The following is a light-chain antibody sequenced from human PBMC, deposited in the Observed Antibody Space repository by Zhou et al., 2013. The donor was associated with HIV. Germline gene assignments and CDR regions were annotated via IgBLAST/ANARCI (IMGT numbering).Light chain of an antibody. V-gene: IGKV1-39*01. CDR3: QKYNSAPWT. CDR2: GAS. J-gene: IGKJ1*01. CDR1: QSIGNY. Sequence: DIQMTQSPSSLSASVGNRVNITCRASQSIGNYLNWYQQKPGKAPMVLIKGASSSQSGVPSRFSGSRSGTDFTLTISSLQPEDVATYYCQKYNSAPWTFGQGTKVEIK.